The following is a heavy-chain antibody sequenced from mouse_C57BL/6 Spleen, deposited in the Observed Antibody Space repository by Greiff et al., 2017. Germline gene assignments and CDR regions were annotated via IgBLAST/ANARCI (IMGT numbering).Heavy chain of an antibody. D-gene: IGHD2-5*01. J-gene: IGHJ2*01. CDR2: IHPNSGST. V-gene: IGHV1-64*01. Sequence: QVQLQQPGAELVKPGASVKLSCKASGYTFTSYWMHWVKQRPGQGLEWIGMIHPNSGSTNYNEKFKSKATLTVDKSSSTAYMQLSSLTSEDSAVYYCARGSYYSNSYYFDCWGQGTTLTVAS. CDR3: ARGSYYSNSYYFDC. CDR1: GYTFTSYW.